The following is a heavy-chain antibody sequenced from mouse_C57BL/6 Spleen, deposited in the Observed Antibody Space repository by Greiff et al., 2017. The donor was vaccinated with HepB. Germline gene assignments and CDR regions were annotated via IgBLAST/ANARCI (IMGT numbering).Heavy chain of an antibody. J-gene: IGHJ2*01. V-gene: IGHV14-4*01. CDR3: TTAHPYFDY. CDR1: GFNIKDDY. Sequence: EVQLQESGAELVRPGASVKLSCTASGFNIKDDYMHWVKQRPEQGLEWIGWIDPENGDTEYASKFQGKATITADTSSNTAYLQLSSLTSEDTAVYYCTTAHPYFDYWGQGTTLTVSS. CDR2: IDPENGDT.